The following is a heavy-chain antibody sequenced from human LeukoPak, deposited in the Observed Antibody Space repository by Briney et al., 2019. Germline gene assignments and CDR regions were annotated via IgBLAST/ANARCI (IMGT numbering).Heavy chain of an antibody. V-gene: IGHV5-10-1*01. Sequence: GESLKISCEGSGYSFTVYWISWVRQMPGKGLEWMGTIDPADSYTNYSPSFQGHVTISADKSISTAYLHWSSLKASDTAIYYCARHFYGDYAFDYWGLGTLVTVSS. CDR2: IDPADSYT. J-gene: IGHJ4*02. D-gene: IGHD4-17*01. CDR3: ARHFYGDYAFDY. CDR1: GYSFTVYW.